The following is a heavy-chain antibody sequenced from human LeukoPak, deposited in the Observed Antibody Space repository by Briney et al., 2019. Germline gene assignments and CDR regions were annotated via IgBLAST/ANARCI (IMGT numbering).Heavy chain of an antibody. D-gene: IGHD4-17*01. J-gene: IGHJ5*02. Sequence: QAGGSLRLSCAASGFSFSSFAMTWVRQAPGKGLEWVSSITGGHYATYNTDSVKGRFTISRDNAKNTLYLQMNSLRADDTAIYYCTKDPNGDYIGAFDPWGRGTLVTVSS. CDR3: TKDPNGDYIGAFDP. V-gene: IGHV3-23*01. CDR1: GFSFSSFA. CDR2: ITGGHYAT.